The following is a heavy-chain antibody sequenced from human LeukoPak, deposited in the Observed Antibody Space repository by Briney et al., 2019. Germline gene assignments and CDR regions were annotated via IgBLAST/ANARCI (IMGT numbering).Heavy chain of an antibody. D-gene: IGHD3-22*01. J-gene: IGHJ4*02. CDR1: GYTFSCYG. CDR3: ASDRNPYYDGSGYGYC. V-gene: IGHV1-18*01. CDR2: ISAYNGKT. Sequence: ASVKVSCKASGYTFSCYGISWVRQAPGQGREGMAWISAYNGKTNYAQKLRGRVTMTTNTSTSTTYMELRSMSSDDTAIYYCASDRNPYYDGSGYGYCWGQGTLVTVSS.